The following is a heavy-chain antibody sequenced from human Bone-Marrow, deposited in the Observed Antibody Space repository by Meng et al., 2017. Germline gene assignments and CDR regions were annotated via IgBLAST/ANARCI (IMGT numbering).Heavy chain of an antibody. J-gene: IGHJ6*02. D-gene: IGHD2-15*01. V-gene: IGHV3-21*01. CDR2: ISSSSSYI. CDR1: GFTFSSYS. Sequence: GESLKISCAASGFTFSSYSMNWVRQAPGKGLEWVSSISSSSSYIYYADSVKGRFTISRDNAKNSLYLHMNSLRAADTAVYDCARSLCTGYCSGGSCYSRCYYYYGMDVWCQGTTVTVSS. CDR3: ARSLCTGYCSGGSCYSRCYYYYGMDV.